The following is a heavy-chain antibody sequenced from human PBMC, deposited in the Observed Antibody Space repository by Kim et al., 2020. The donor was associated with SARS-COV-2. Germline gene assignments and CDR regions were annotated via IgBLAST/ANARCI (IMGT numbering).Heavy chain of an antibody. CDR1: GGSFSGYY. V-gene: IGHV4-34*01. CDR2: INHSGST. D-gene: IGHD2-2*03. CDR3: ARARFGYCSSTSCSVWGYYYYYMDV. J-gene: IGHJ6*03. Sequence: SETLSLTCAVYGGSFSGYYWSWIRQPPGKGLEWIGEINHSGSTNYNPSLKSRVTISVDTSKNQFSLKLSSVTAADTAVYYCARARFGYCSSTSCSVWGYYYYYMDVWGKGTTVTVSS.